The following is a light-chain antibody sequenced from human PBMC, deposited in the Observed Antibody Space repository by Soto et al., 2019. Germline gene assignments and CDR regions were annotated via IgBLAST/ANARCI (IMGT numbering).Light chain of an antibody. Sequence: QSVLTQPPSASGTPGQRVTISCSGSSSNIGSNYVYWYQQLPGTAPKLLIYSNNQRPSGVPDRFSGSKSGTSASLAISGLRSEDEADYYCAAWDDSLSGPVFGGGTQRTVL. CDR2: SNN. V-gene: IGLV1-47*02. CDR1: SSNIGSNY. CDR3: AAWDDSLSGPV. J-gene: IGLJ3*02.